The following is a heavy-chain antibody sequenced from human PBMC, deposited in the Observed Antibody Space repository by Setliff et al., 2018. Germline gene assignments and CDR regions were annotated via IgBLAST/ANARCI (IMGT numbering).Heavy chain of an antibody. Sequence: ASVKVSCKASGYTFTNYGVSWVRQAPGQGLEWMGWISGYNGKTNYAQKVQGRVSMTTHTSTSTAYMELRSLRSDATAGYYCARHGDASFYYDILTGHSPPYYFDYWGQGTLVTVSS. CDR2: ISGYNGKT. V-gene: IGHV1-18*01. D-gene: IGHD3-9*01. J-gene: IGHJ4*02. CDR1: GYTFTNYG. CDR3: ARHGDASFYYDILTGHSPPYYFDY.